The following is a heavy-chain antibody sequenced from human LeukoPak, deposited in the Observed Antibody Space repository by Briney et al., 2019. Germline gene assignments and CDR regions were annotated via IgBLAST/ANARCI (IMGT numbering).Heavy chain of an antibody. Sequence: SETLSLTCTVSGGSISSSSYYWGWIRQPPGKGLEWIGSIYYSGSTYYNPSLKSRVTISVDTSKNQFSLKLSSVTAADTAVYYCAREIVGAPLGYYWGQGTLVTVSS. V-gene: IGHV4-39*07. CDR3: AREIVGAPLGYY. CDR1: GGSISSSSYY. J-gene: IGHJ4*02. CDR2: IYYSGST. D-gene: IGHD1-26*01.